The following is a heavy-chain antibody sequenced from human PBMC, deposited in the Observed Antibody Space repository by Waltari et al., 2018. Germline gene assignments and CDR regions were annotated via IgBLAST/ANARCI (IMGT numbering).Heavy chain of an antibody. J-gene: IGHJ4*02. V-gene: IGHV3-7*03. Sequence: EVQLMESGGGLVQPGGSLRLSCAASGFSFSAYWMTWGRQAPEKRPDWVGNRKDDGRATYQVDPVIGRFTISREYAKNAVDLQMNDVSAEDTAIYYCARGSTGYGRVWDCWGQGTVVTVSS. CDR2: RKDDGRAT. CDR3: ARGSTGYGRVWDC. D-gene: IGHD5-18*01. CDR1: GFSFSAYW.